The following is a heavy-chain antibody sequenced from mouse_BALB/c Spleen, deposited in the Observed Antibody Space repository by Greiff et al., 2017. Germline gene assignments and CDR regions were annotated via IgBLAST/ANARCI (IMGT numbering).Heavy chain of an antibody. V-gene: IGHV1-7*01. Sequence: QVQLQQSGAELVKPGASVKMSCKASGFTFTSYWMHWVKQRPGQGLEWIGYINPSTGYTEYNQKFKDKATLTADKSSSTAYMQLSSLTSEDSAVYYCARIYDYWGQGTTLTVSS. CDR2: INPSTGYT. CDR3: ARIYDY. CDR1: GFTFTSYW. J-gene: IGHJ2*01.